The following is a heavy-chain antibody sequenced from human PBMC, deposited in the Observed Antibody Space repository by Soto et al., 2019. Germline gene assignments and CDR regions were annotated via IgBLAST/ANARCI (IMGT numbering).Heavy chain of an antibody. J-gene: IGHJ4*02. CDR1: GYSFTGYF. CDR2: INPNSGAT. CDR3: ARVACSGGACYTLDY. D-gene: IGHD2-15*01. V-gene: IGHV1-2*02. Sequence: GASVKVSCKASGYSFTGYFLHWVRQAPGQGLEWMGWINPNSGATDYAQKLQGRVTMTLDMSISTTYLALSRLKSDDTAVYYCARVACSGGACYTLDYWGQGTLVTVSS.